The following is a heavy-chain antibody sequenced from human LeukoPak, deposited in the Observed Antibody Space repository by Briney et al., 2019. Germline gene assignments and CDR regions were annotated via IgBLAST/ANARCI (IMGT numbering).Heavy chain of an antibody. V-gene: IGHV3-30-3*01. J-gene: IGHJ4*02. D-gene: IGHD1-26*01. CDR2: ISYDGSNK. Sequence: GGSLRLSCAASGFTFSSYAMHWVRQAPGKWLEWVAVISYDGSNKYYADSAKGRFTISRDNSKNTLYLQMTSLRAEDTAVYYCARISGSSFWGQGTLVTVSS. CDR1: GFTFSSYA. CDR3: ARISGSSF.